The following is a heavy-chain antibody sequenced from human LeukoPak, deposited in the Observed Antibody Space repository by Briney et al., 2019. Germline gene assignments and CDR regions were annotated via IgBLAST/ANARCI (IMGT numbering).Heavy chain of an antibody. D-gene: IGHD3-16*01. V-gene: IGHV3-7*03. CDR3: ARDGYYDYVWGTGFDY. Sequence: HPGGSLRLSCAASGFIFSSYWMNWVRQAPGKGLEWVANIKQDGSEKYYVDSVKGRFTISRDNAKNSLYLQMNSLRAEDTAVYYCARDGYYDYVWGTGFDYWGQGTLVTVSS. CDR2: IKQDGSEK. J-gene: IGHJ4*02. CDR1: GFIFSSYW.